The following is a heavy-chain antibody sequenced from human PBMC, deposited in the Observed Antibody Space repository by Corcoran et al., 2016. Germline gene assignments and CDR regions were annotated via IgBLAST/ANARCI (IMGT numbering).Heavy chain of an antibody. CDR1: GFTFSSYS. CDR3: ARGAYGDYVDSLDY. J-gene: IGHJ4*02. Sequence: EVQLVESGGGLVQPGGSLRLSCAASGFTFSSYSMNWVRQAPGKGLEWVSYISSSSSTIYYADSVKGRFTISRDNAKNSLYLQMNSLRDEETAVYYCARGAYGDYVDSLDYWGQGTLVTVSS. V-gene: IGHV3-48*02. CDR2: ISSSSSTI. D-gene: IGHD4-17*01.